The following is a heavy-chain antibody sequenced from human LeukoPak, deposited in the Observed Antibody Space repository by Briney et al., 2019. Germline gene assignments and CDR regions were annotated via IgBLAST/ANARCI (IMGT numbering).Heavy chain of an antibody. D-gene: IGHD2-2*01. J-gene: IGHJ4*02. Sequence: GASVKVSCKASGDTFTSYGISRVRLAPGQGLEWRGWISAYNRNTNYAQKLQGRVTMTTDTSTSTAYMELRSPRSDDTAVYYCASGMYCSSTSCFSFDYWGQGTLVTVSS. V-gene: IGHV1-18*01. CDR2: ISAYNRNT. CDR1: GDTFTSYG. CDR3: ASGMYCSSTSCFSFDY.